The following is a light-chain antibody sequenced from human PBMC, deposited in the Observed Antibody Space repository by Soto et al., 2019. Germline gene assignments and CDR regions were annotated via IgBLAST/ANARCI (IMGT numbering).Light chain of an antibody. CDR2: NLS. CDR1: QSLVYSDGNTY. Sequence: DVVLTQSPLSLPVTLGQPASISCRSSQSLVYSDGNTYLTWFHQRPGQSPRRLIYNLSKRDSGHPDRFSGSGSGHDFPRKISRVEAEDVGLYYCMQHTRWPLTVGLGTMVTIK. V-gene: IGKV2-30*01. J-gene: IGKJ1*01. CDR3: MQHTRWPLT.